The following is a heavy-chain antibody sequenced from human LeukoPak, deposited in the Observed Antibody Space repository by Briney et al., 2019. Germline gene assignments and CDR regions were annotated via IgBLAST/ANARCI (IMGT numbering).Heavy chain of an antibody. Sequence: SETLSLTCAVSGGSISSGGYSWSWIRQPPGKGLGWIGYIYHSGSTYYNPSLKSRVTISVDRSKNQFSLKLSSVTAADTAVYYCASLYGSGSYYVDYWGQGTLVTVSS. CDR3: ASLYGSGSYYVDY. V-gene: IGHV4-30-2*01. D-gene: IGHD3-10*01. CDR1: GGSISSGGYS. CDR2: IYHSGST. J-gene: IGHJ4*02.